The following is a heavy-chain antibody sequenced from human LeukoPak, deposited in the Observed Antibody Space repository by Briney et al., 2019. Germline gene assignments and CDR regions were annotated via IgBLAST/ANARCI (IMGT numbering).Heavy chain of an antibody. CDR1: GGTFSSYA. V-gene: IGHV1-69*05. D-gene: IGHD5-18*01. Sequence: ASVKVSCKPSGGTFSSYAISWVRQAPGQGLEWMGGIIPIFGTANYAQKFQGRVTITTDESTSTAYMELSSLRSEDTAVYYCARAGADPSYGWMYYFDYWGQGTLVTVSS. CDR2: IIPIFGTA. J-gene: IGHJ4*02. CDR3: ARAGADPSYGWMYYFDY.